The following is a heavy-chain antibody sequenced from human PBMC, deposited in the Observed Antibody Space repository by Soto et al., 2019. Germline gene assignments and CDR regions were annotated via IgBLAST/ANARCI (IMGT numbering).Heavy chain of an antibody. V-gene: IGHV3-73*01. CDR1: GFTFSGSA. CDR3: TRRAGIAVAVLRYYYMDV. Sequence: PGGSLRLSCAASGFTFSGSAMHWVRQASGKGLEWVGRIRSKANSYATAYAASVKGRFTISRDDSKNTAYLQMNSLKTEDTAVYYCTRRAGIAVAVLRYYYMDVWGKGTTVTVSS. J-gene: IGHJ6*03. D-gene: IGHD6-19*01. CDR2: IRSKANSYAT.